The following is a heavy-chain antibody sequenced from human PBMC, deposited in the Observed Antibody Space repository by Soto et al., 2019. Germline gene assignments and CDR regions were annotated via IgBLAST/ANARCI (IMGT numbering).Heavy chain of an antibody. CDR3: TRRYNWNDNYFDT. V-gene: IGHV4-39*01. D-gene: IGHD1-20*01. J-gene: IGHJ5*02. CDR1: GASISVHSYY. Sequence: SETLSLTCTVSGASISVHSYYWTWIRQPPGKGLEWIGSSYYYGTTYFNPSLKSRATIYVDTSKNKFSLRLTSVTAADKAIYYCTRRYNWNDNYFDTWAPGAMVTVSS. CDR2: SYYYGTT.